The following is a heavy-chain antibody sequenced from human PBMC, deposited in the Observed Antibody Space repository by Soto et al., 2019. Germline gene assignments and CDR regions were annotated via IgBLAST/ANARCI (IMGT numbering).Heavy chain of an antibody. CDR3: ARSGSVPYSYDGIDG. CDR1: GYTFSRSG. D-gene: IGHD1-26*01. CDR2: ISTYNGDA. Sequence: QVQLVQSGAEVRKPGASVKVSCKTSGYTFSRSGISWVRQAPGQGLEWMGWISTYNGDANYAQKLQGRVTMTTDTFTSTAFRELGSLTSDDTADYYCARSGSVPYSYDGIDGWGQGTTVTVSS. J-gene: IGHJ6*02. V-gene: IGHV1-18*01.